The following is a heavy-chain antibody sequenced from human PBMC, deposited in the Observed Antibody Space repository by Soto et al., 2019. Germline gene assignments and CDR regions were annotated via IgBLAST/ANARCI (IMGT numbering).Heavy chain of an antibody. V-gene: IGHV3-49*04. CDR2: IRSKAYGGTT. CDR3: TRKGILVVPAAIRGRDYYYGMDV. Sequence: GGSLRLSCTASGFTFGDYAMSWVRQAPGKGLEWVGFIRSKAYGGTTEYAASVKGRFTISRDDSKSIAYLQMNSLKTEDTTVYYCTRKGILVVPAAIRGRDYYYGMDVWGQGTTVTVSS. CDR1: GFTFGDYA. J-gene: IGHJ6*02. D-gene: IGHD2-2*02.